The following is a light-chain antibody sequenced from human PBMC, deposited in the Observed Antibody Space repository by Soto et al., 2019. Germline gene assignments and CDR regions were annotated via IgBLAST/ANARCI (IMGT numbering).Light chain of an antibody. Sequence: AIRMTQSPSSFSASTGDRVTITCRASQGISSYLAWYQQKPGKAPKLLIYAASTLQSGVPSRFSGSGSGIDFTLTISCLQSEDFATYYCQQYYSYLLTFGGGTKVDIK. CDR3: QQYYSYLLT. J-gene: IGKJ4*01. CDR1: QGISSY. CDR2: AAS. V-gene: IGKV1-8*01.